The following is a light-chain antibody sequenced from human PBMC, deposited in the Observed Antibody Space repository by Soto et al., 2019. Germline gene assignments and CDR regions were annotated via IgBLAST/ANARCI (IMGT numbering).Light chain of an antibody. CDR1: QSVSSSY. Sequence: EIVLTQSPGTLSLSPGERATLSCRASQSVSSSYLAWYQQKPGQAPRLLIYGASSRATGIPDRFSGSGSGTDFTLTISRLEPEDCGVYYCQQYGSSPRTFGQGPKVAIK. CDR3: QQYGSSPRT. J-gene: IGKJ1*01. V-gene: IGKV3-20*01. CDR2: GAS.